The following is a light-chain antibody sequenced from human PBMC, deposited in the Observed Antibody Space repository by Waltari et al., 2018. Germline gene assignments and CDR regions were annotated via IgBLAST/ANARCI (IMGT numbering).Light chain of an antibody. J-gene: IGLJ3*02. CDR3: ALYMGSGIWV. V-gene: IGLV8-61*01. CDR1: SGPRSSTSY. Sequence: QTVVSQEPSLVVSHGGTVPPTCSLSSGPRSSTSYATWSQQAPGQATLSLVYKANARSSGGPDRVSGANLGTTAALTITGAQAEDESDYYCALYMGSGIWVFGGGTRLTVL. CDR2: KAN.